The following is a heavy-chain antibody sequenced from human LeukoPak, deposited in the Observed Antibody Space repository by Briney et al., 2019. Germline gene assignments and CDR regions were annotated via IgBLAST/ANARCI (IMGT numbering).Heavy chain of an antibody. V-gene: IGHV3-30*02. Sequence: PGGSLRLSCAASGFTFSSYGMHWVRQAPGKGLEWVAFIRYDGSNKYYADSVKGRFTISRDNSKNTLYLQMNSLRAEDTAVYYCAKGAGPYYYGSGSPKYLPAEYFQHWGQGTLVTVSS. CDR2: IRYDGSNK. D-gene: IGHD3-10*01. CDR3: AKGAGPYYYGSGSPKYLPAEYFQH. J-gene: IGHJ1*01. CDR1: GFTFSSYG.